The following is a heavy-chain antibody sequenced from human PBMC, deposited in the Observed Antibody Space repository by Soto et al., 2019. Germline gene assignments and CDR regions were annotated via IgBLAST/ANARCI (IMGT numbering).Heavy chain of an antibody. Sequence: ASVKVSCKASGYTFTSYGISWVRQAPGQGLEWMGWISAYNGNTNYAQKLQGRVTMTTDTSTSTAYMELRSLRSADTAVYYCARDRRGNWKIPGVSYYYYGMDVWGQGTTVTVSS. CDR2: ISAYNGNT. CDR3: ARDRRGNWKIPGVSYYYYGMDV. V-gene: IGHV1-18*04. D-gene: IGHD1-20*01. J-gene: IGHJ6*02. CDR1: GYTFTSYG.